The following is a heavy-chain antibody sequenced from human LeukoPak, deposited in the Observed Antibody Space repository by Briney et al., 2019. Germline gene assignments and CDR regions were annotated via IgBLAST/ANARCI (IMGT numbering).Heavy chain of an antibody. CDR2: ISGSGDNT. V-gene: IGHV3-23*01. D-gene: IGHD3-10*01. CDR1: GFTFSSYA. CDR3: ARLRGSGSYYRLFDY. Sequence: GGSLRLSCAASGFTFSSYAMSWVRQAPGKGLEWVSGISGSGDNTYYADSVKGRFTISRDNAKNSLYLQMNSLRAEDTAVYYCARLRGSGSYYRLFDYWGQGTLVTVSS. J-gene: IGHJ4*02.